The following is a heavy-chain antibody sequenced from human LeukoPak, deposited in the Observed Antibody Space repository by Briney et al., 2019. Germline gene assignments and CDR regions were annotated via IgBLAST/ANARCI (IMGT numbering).Heavy chain of an antibody. CDR3: ARVVGRSLGD. D-gene: IGHD1-26*01. CDR2: IYYSGST. V-gene: IGHV4-30-4*08. Sequence: LRLSCAASGFTFSSYAMSWIRQPPGKGLEWIGYIYYSGSTYYNPSLKSRVTISVDTSKNQFSLKLSSVTAADTAVYYCARVVGRSLGDWGKGTTVTVSS. CDR1: GFTFSSYA. J-gene: IGHJ6*04.